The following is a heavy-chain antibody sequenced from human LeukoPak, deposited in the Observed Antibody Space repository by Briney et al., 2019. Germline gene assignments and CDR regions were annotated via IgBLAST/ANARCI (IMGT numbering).Heavy chain of an antibody. CDR3: AKASKGWKLYYFDF. CDR2: VSYDGADK. CDR1: VLTFSGYD. Sequence: PGGSLRLSCAASVLTFSGYDMHWVRQAPGKGVEWVAVVSYDGADKYYADSVKGRFTISRDNSMNTLYLQMDSLRTEDTAVYYCAKASKGWKLYYFDFWGQGTLVTVSS. D-gene: IGHD3-16*01. V-gene: IGHV3-30*18. J-gene: IGHJ4*02.